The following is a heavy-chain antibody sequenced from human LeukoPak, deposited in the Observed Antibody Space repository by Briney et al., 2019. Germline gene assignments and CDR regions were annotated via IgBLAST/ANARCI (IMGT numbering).Heavy chain of an antibody. V-gene: IGHV1-18*01. Sequence: GASVKVSCKASGYTFTSYAMNWVRQAPGQGLEWMGWISANNGNTNYAQKLQDRVTMTTDTSTSTAYMELRSLRSDDTAVYFCARESCSSPSCAYYYYGMDVWGQGTTVTVSS. CDR1: GYTFTSYA. J-gene: IGHJ6*02. CDR3: ARESCSSPSCAYYYYGMDV. D-gene: IGHD2-2*01. CDR2: ISANNGNT.